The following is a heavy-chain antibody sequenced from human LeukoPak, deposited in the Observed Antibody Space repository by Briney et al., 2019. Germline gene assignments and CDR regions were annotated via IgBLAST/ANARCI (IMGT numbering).Heavy chain of an antibody. CDR1: GFTFSSDS. CDR2: ISSSSSYI. D-gene: IGHD5-12*01. V-gene: IGHV3-21*01. CDR3: AREWMSDSYLEY. Sequence: PGGSLRFSCAASGFTFSSDSMNWVRQAPGKGLEWVSSISSSSSYIYYADSVKGRFTISRDNAKNSLYLQMNSLRAEDTAVYYCAREWMSDSYLEYWGQGTLVTVSS. J-gene: IGHJ4*02.